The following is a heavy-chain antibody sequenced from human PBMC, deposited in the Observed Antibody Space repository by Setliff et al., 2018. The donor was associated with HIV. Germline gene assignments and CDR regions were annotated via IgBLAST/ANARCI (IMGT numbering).Heavy chain of an antibody. D-gene: IGHD1-26*01. CDR1: GYTFSXYG. CDR3: ARDHHSGRGSNFPWYSDL. V-gene: IGHV1-18*01. J-gene: IGHJ2*01. CDR2: ITSYNGNT. Sequence: GAXVKVXXXASGYTFSXYGITWVRQAPGQGLXWMGXITSYNGNTNYXXKFKGRVTMTTDTXXSIAYMELKSLRSEDTAVYYCARDHHSGRGSNFPWYSDLWGXGTLVTVSS.